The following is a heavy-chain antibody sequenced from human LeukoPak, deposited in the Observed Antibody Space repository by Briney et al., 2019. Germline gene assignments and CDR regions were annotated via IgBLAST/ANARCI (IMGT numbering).Heavy chain of an antibody. D-gene: IGHD5-18*01. Sequence: SVKVSCKASGGTFSSYAISWVRQAPGQGLEWMGGIIPVFGTANYAENFQGRVTITTDEITSTAYMELRSLRSEDTAVYYCASPDASMVSAFDYWGQGTLVTVSS. CDR2: IIPVFGTA. CDR1: GGTFSSYA. J-gene: IGHJ4*02. V-gene: IGHV1-69*05. CDR3: ASPDASMVSAFDY.